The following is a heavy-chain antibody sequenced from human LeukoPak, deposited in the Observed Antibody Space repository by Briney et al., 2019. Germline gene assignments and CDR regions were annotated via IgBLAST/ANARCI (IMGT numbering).Heavy chain of an antibody. CDR2: ISGSGGST. D-gene: IGHD3-22*01. V-gene: IGHV3-23*01. J-gene: IGHJ4*02. Sequence: RPGGSLRLSCAASGFTFSSYAMSWVRQAPGKGLEWVSAISGSGGSTYYADSVKGRFTISRDNSKNTLYLQMGSLRAEDMAVYYCARTPSGVVVITSYDYWGQGTLVTVSS. CDR1: GFTFSSYA. CDR3: ARTPSGVVVITSYDY.